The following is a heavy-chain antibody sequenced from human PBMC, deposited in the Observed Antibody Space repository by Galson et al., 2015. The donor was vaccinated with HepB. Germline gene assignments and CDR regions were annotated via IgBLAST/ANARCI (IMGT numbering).Heavy chain of an antibody. J-gene: IGHJ6*02. CDR1: GGTFSSYA. CDR3: ARDGRNWNYLYYYYYGMDV. Sequence: SVKVSCKASGGTFSSYAISWVRQAPGQGLEWMGGIIPIFGTANYAQKFQGRVTITADESTSTAYMELSSLRSEDTAVYYCARDGRNWNYLYYYYYGMDVWGQGTTVTVSS. D-gene: IGHD1-7*01. V-gene: IGHV1-69*13. CDR2: IIPIFGTA.